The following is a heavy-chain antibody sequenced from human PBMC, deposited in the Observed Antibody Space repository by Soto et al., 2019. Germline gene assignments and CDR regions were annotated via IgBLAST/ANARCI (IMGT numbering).Heavy chain of an antibody. CDR1: GFIFDDYA. D-gene: IGHD1-26*01. Sequence: EVQLVESGGGLVQPGRSLRLSCAASGFIFDDYAMHWVRQAPGKGLEWVSGTSWNSGSIGYADSVKGRLTISRDNAKNSLYLQMNSLRAEDTALYYCAKGVGATRRGGYAFDIWGQGTMVTVSS. V-gene: IGHV3-9*01. CDR2: TSWNSGSI. CDR3: AKGVGATRRGGYAFDI. J-gene: IGHJ3*02.